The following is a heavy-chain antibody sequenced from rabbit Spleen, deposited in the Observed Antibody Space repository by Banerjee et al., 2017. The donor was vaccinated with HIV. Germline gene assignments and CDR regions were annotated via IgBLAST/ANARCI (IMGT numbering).Heavy chain of an antibody. CDR1: GFSFSSGYD. D-gene: IGHD1-1*01. J-gene: IGHJ6*01. Sequence: QEQLEESGGDLVKPGGTLTLTCTASGFSFSSGYDMCWVRQAPGKGLEWIACIDSGSSGFTYFATWARGRFTSSKTSSTTVPLQLTRLTAADTATYFFARDTSSSFSSYGMDLWGAGTLVTVS. CDR2: IDSGSSGFT. V-gene: IGHV1S45*01. CDR3: ARDTSSSFSSYGMDL.